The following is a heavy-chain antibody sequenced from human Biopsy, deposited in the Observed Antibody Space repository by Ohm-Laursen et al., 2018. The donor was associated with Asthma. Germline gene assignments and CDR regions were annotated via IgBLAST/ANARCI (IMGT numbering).Heavy chain of an antibody. CDR2: INPVFGTT. CDR3: SRKAGSCISRTCYSLDF. D-gene: IGHD2-2*01. V-gene: IGHV1-69*13. Sequence: GASVKVSCKSLGGTFNTYVIGWVRQAPGQGLEWMGGINPVFGTTTYPQKFQDRVTITADDSTSTVYMDLSSLRSEDTAVYYFSRKAGSCISRTCYSLDFWGQGTLVTVSS. CDR1: GGTFNTYV. J-gene: IGHJ4*02.